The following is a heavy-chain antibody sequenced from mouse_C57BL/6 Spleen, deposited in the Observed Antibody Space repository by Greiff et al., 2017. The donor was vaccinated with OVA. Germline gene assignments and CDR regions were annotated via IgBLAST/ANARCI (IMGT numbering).Heavy chain of an antibody. V-gene: IGHV14-3*01. CDR3: ARGYAYAMDY. J-gene: IGHJ4*01. Sequence: EVKLVESVAELVRPGASVKLSCTASGFNIQNTYMHWVKQRPEQGLEWIGRIDPANGNTKYAPKFQGKATITADTSSNTAYLQLSSLTSEDTAISYCARGYAYAMDYWGQGTSVTVSS. CDR1: GFNIQNTY. CDR2: IDPANGNT. D-gene: IGHD3-1*01.